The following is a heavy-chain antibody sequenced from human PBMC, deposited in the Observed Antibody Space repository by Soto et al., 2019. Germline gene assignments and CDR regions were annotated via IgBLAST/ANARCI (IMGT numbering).Heavy chain of an antibody. D-gene: IGHD3-22*01. V-gene: IGHV3-30*18. CDR2: ISYDGSNK. CDR3: AKDAPYYYASSGYYGPFDS. CDR1: GFTFSSYG. Sequence: GGSLRLSCAASGFTFSSYGIHWVRQAPGKGLEWVALISYDGSNKYYADSVKGRFTISRDNSKNTLYLQMNSLRAEDTAMYYCAKDAPYYYASSGYYGPFDSWGQGTLVSASS. J-gene: IGHJ4*02.